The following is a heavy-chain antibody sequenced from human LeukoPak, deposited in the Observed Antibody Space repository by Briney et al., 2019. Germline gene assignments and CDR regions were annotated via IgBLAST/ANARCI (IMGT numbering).Heavy chain of an antibody. V-gene: IGHV3-74*01. CDR2: INADGSTT. D-gene: IGHD1-14*01. Sequence: GGSLSLSCAAFGFTSTSYGMHWVRQAPGKGLVWVSLINADGSTTSYADSVKGGFTISRDNARNTLSLEMNSLTIEDTAVYYCIVVVEPPDSDGFDVWGQGTMITVSS. J-gene: IGHJ3*01. CDR3: IVVVEPPDSDGFDV. CDR1: GFTSTSYG.